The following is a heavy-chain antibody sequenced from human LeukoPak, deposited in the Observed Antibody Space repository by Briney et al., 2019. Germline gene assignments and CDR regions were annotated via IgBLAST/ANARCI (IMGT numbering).Heavy chain of an antibody. V-gene: IGHV4-59*01. Sequence: SETLSLTCTVSGGSISSYYWSWIRQPPGKGLEWIGYIYYSGSTNYNPSLKSRVTISVDTSKNQFSLKLSSVTAADTAVYYCASGDYGDGYWGQGTLVTVSS. CDR3: ASGDYGDGY. CDR1: GGSISSYY. J-gene: IGHJ4*02. CDR2: IYYSGST. D-gene: IGHD4-17*01.